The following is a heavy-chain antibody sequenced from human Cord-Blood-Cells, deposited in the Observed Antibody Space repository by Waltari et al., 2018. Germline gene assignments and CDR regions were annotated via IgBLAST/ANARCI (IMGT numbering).Heavy chain of an antibody. CDR2: IYYSGST. CDR1: GGSISSYY. Sequence: QVQLQESGPGLVKPSETLSLTCTVPGGSISSYYWCWTPQPPGKGLECVGYIYYSGSTNYNPSLKSRVTISVDTSKNQFSLKLSSVTAADTAVYYCARVNYDILTGVWFDPWGQGTLVTVSS. CDR3: ARVNYDILTGVWFDP. V-gene: IGHV4-59*01. J-gene: IGHJ5*02. D-gene: IGHD3-9*01.